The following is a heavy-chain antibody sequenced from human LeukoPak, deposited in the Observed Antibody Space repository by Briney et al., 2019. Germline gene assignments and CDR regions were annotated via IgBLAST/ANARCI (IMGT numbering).Heavy chain of an antibody. CDR1: GYTFTSYG. D-gene: IGHD3-16*02. CDR3: ARVSYDYVWGSYRYTAFDY. J-gene: IGHJ4*02. CDR2: ISAYNGNT. V-gene: IGHV1-18*01. Sequence: ASVKVSCKASGYTFTSYGISWVRQAPGQGLEWMGWISAYNGNTNYAQKLQGRVTMTTDTSTSTAYMELRSLRSDDTAVYYCARVSYDYVWGSYRYTAFDYCGQGTLVTVSS.